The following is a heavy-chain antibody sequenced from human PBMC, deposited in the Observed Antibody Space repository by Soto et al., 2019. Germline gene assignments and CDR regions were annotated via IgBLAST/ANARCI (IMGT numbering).Heavy chain of an antibody. Sequence: DEQLVESGGGSLQPGGSLRLSCAASGFSFRNYAMTWVRQSPGKGLEWVSLISSGGGTTNYADSVKGRFSISRDNSQNMLYLQMKGLRGEDTALYYCSKLKGGLGRVYGMDAWGQGTMVIVSS. CDR3: SKLKGGLGRVYGMDA. CDR2: ISSGGGTT. D-gene: IGHD3-16*01. V-gene: IGHV3-23*04. J-gene: IGHJ6*02. CDR1: GFSFRNYA.